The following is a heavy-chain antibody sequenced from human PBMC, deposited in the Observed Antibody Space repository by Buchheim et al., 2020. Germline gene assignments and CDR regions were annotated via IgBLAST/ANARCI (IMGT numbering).Heavy chain of an antibody. Sequence: QLQLHESGPGLVKPSETLSLTCTVSGVSISSGRDYWGWIRQPPGKGLEWIGSMFSSENIYYSPSLKSRGTISVDTSKNQISLKLSSVTAADTAVYYCARRVVTMVRGVMGWYFDLWGRGTL. CDR1: GVSISSGRDY. V-gene: IGHV4-39*01. D-gene: IGHD3-10*01. J-gene: IGHJ2*01. CDR3: ARRVVTMVRGVMGWYFDL. CDR2: MFSSENI.